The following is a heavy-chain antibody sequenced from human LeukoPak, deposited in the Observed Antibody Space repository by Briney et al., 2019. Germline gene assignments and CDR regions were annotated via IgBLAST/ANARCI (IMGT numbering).Heavy chain of an antibody. CDR3: AHMVNAVTTYWGAFGI. J-gene: IGHJ3*02. V-gene: IGHV2-5*01. CDR1: GFSLTTSGVG. Sequence: ESGPTLVNPTQTLTLTCTFSGFSLTTSGVGVGWIRQPAGKALEWLALIYWNDDKRYRPSLKSRLTITKDTSKNQVVLTMTNMYPVDTGTYYCAHMVNAVTTYWGAFGIWGQGTMVTVSS. CDR2: IYWNDDK. D-gene: IGHD4-17*01.